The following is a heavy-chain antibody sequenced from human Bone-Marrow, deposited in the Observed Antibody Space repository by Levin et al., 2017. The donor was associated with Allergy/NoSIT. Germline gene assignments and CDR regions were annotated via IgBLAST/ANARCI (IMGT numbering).Heavy chain of an antibody. D-gene: IGHD3-3*01. CDR3: ARGVRFWEWLSNPRHYYCDGMDV. J-gene: IGHJ6*02. V-gene: IGHV1-69*13. CDR1: GGSLNNYA. CDR2: IIPSFGAT. Sequence: SVKVSCKASGGSLNNYAISWVRQAPGQGLEWMGGIIPSFGATNYAQTFQDRVTITADESTNRAYMELRGLRSEDTAAYYCARGVRFWEWLSNPRHYYCDGMDVWGQGTTVTVSS.